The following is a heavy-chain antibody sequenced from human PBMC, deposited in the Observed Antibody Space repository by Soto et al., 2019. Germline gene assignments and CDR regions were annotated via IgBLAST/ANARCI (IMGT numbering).Heavy chain of an antibody. CDR1: GFTFSSYS. CDR2: ISSSSSYI. V-gene: IGHV3-21*04. J-gene: IGHJ4*02. Sequence: PGGSLRLSCAASGFTFSSYSMNWVRQAPGKGLEWVSSISSSSSYIYYADSVKGRFTISRDNSKNTVYLQMNSLRVEDTAIYYCAKGVRTGPDYGFDYWGLGTLVTVSS. D-gene: IGHD3-10*01. CDR3: AKGVRTGPDYGFDY.